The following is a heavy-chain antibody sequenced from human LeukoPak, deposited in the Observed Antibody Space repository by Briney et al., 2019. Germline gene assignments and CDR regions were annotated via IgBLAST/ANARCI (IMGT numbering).Heavy chain of an antibody. CDR1: GFTFSSYA. Sequence: GGSLRLSCSASGFTFSSYAMHWVRQAPGKGLEYVSAISRSGDSIYYADSVKGRISISRDNSKNTLYLQMSSLRAEDTAVYYCVKGTYTAAHWGQGTLVTVSS. CDR2: ISRSGDSI. CDR3: VKGTYTAAH. D-gene: IGHD1-14*01. J-gene: IGHJ4*02. V-gene: IGHV3-64D*06.